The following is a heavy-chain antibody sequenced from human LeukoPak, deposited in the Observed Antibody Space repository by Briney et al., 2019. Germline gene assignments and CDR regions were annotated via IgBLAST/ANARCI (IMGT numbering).Heavy chain of an antibody. V-gene: IGHV4-61*02. CDR1: DDSISSGSYY. D-gene: IGHD1-26*01. Sequence: SQTLSLTCTVSDDSISSGSYYWSWIRQPAGKGLEWIGRIYISGSTGYNPSLKSRVTISVDTSKKQFSLKLTSVTAADTAVYYCARKSNHMGATTGFDYWGQGTLVTVSS. CDR3: ARKSNHMGATTGFDY. J-gene: IGHJ4*02. CDR2: IYISGST.